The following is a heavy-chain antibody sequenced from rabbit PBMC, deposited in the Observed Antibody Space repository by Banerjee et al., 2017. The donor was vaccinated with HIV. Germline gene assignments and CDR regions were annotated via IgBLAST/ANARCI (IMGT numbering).Heavy chain of an antibody. CDR3: ARGGAYAGDGYGTHFNL. J-gene: IGHJ4*01. CDR2: IHTGSGST. Sequence: QEQLEESGGDLVKPEGSLTLTCTASGFSFSSSYWISWVRQAPGKGLEWIAWIHTGSGSTYYASWAKGRFTISKTSSTTVTLQMTSLTAADTATYFCARGGAYAGDGYGTHFNLWGPGTLVTVS. D-gene: IGHD4-2*01. V-gene: IGHV1S45*01. CDR1: GFSFSSSYW.